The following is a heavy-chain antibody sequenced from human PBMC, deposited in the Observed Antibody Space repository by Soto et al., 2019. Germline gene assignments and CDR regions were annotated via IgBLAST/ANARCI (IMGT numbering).Heavy chain of an antibody. CDR2: IYYSGST. Sequence: QVQLQESGPGLVKPSETLSLTCTVSGGSISSYYWSWIRQPPGKGLEWIGYIYYSGSTNYNPSLKSRVTISVDTSKNQFSLKLSSVTAAGTAVYYCARGKGYSYGFGGYFDYWGQGTLVTVSS. D-gene: IGHD5-18*01. V-gene: IGHV4-59*01. J-gene: IGHJ4*02. CDR1: GGSISSYY. CDR3: ARGKGYSYGFGGYFDY.